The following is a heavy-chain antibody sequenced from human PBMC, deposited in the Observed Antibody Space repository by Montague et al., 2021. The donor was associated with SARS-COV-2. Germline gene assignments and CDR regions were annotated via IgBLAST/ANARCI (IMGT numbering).Heavy chain of an antibody. CDR1: GGSISSSNYY. CDR2: IYDSGST. D-gene: IGHD3-10*02. V-gene: IGHV4-39*01. CDR3: ARRGRTLLPGATTFGGFDI. J-gene: IGHJ3*02. Sequence: SETLSLTCTVSGGSISSSNYYWDWIRQPPGKGLEWIGSIYDSGSTYYNPSLKSRVTISVDTSKNQFSLNLSSVTAADTAVYYCARRGRTLLPGATTFGGFDIGGQGTMVTVSS.